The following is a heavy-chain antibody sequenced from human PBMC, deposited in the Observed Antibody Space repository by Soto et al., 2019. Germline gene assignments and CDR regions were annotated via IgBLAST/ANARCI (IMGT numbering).Heavy chain of an antibody. CDR3: ARAGGGYYPTYYFDY. J-gene: IGHJ4*02. V-gene: IGHV4-30-2*01. CDR1: GGSISSGGYS. CDR2: IYHSGST. Sequence: PSETLSLTCAVSGGSISSGGYSWSWIRQPPGKGLEWIGYIYHSGSTYYNPSLKSRVTISVDRSKNQFSLKLSSVTAADTAVYYCARAGGGYYPTYYFDYWGQGTLVTV. D-gene: IGHD3-22*01.